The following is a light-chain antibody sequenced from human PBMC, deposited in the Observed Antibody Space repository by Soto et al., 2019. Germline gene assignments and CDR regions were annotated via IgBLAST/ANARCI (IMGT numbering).Light chain of an antibody. Sequence: QSALTQPASVSGSPGQSITISCTGTNSDIGGYNYVSWYQQHPGKAPKLMIYKVTNRPSGVSNRFSGSKSGNTASLTISGLQAEDDADYYCASYTSTSTSVLFGGGTQLTVL. CDR2: KVT. V-gene: IGLV2-14*01. CDR1: NSDIGGYNY. CDR3: ASYTSTSTSVL. J-gene: IGLJ3*02.